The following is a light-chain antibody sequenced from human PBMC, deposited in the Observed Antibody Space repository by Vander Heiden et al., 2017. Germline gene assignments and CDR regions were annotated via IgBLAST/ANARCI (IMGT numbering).Light chain of an antibody. CDR2: EVS. J-gene: IGLJ2*01. CDR3: SSYAGSNNPV. Sequence: QSALTQPPSPSGSPCPSVTISYTGTSSDVGGYNYVSWYQQHPGKAPHLMIYEVSKRPSGVPDRVSGSKSGNTASLTVSGLQAEDEADYYCSSYAGSNNPVFGGGTKLTVL. CDR1: SSDVGGYNY. V-gene: IGLV2-8*01.